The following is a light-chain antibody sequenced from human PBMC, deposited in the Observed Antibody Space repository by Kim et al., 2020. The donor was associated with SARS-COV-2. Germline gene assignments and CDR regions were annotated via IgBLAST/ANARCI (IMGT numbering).Light chain of an antibody. J-gene: IGKJ4*01. CDR1: QSISSW. V-gene: IGKV1-5*03. Sequence: DIQMNQSPSTLSASVGDRVTISCRASQSISSWLAWYQQKPGKAPNLLIYESSSLESGVPSRFSGSGSGTEFTLTISSLQPDDFATYYCQQYNSYPLTFGGGTKVDIK. CDR3: QQYNSYPLT. CDR2: ESS.